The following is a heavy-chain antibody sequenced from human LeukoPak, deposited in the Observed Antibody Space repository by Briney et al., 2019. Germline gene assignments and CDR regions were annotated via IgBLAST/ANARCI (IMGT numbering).Heavy chain of an antibody. CDR3: ARGFDIWAAFDY. CDR2: ISSNGGST. CDR1: GFTFSSYT. D-gene: IGHD2-15*01. V-gene: IGHV3-64*01. J-gene: IGHJ4*02. Sequence: PGGSLRLSCAASGFTFSSYTMHWVRQAPGKGLEFVSAISSNGGSTYYANSVKGRFTISRDNSKNTLYLQMGSLRAEDTAVYYCARGFDIWAAFDYWGQGTLVTVSS.